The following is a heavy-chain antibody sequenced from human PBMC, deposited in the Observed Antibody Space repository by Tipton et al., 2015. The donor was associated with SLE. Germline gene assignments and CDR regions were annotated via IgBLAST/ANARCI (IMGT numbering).Heavy chain of an antibody. J-gene: IGHJ4*02. CDR3: ARRQLVRGTYFDS. Sequence: TLSLTCTVSGGSISSSSHYWGWIRQPPGKGLVWIGCFYYSGSTYYNPSLKSRVTISIDTSKNQFSLNLTSVTAADTALYFCARRQLVRGTYFDSWGQGTLVTVSS. V-gene: IGHV4-39*07. CDR2: FYYSGST. CDR1: GGSISSSSHY. D-gene: IGHD6-6*01.